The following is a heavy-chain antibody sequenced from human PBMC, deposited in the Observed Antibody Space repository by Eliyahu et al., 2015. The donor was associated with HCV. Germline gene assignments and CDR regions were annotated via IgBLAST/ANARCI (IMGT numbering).Heavy chain of an antibody. CDR3: ARDVTVTTGAEYFQH. Sequence: QVQLVQSGAEVRKPGASVXVSCKASGXXXXSYGISWVRQAPGQGLEWMGWISAYNGNTNYAQKLQGRVTMTTDTSTSTAYMELRSLRSDDTAVYYCARDVTVTTGAEYFQHWGQGTLVTVSS. CDR2: ISAYNGNT. V-gene: IGHV1-18*04. J-gene: IGHJ1*01. CDR1: GXXXXSYG. D-gene: IGHD4-17*01.